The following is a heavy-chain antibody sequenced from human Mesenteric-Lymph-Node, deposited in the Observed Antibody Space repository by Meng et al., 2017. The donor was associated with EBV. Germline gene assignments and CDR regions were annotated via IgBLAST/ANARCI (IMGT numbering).Heavy chain of an antibody. CDR3: ATCSGWWRFDY. D-gene: IGHD6-19*01. Sequence: ESGTGLVHPWATLPLTCDVSCFSLSSYHLWSWVHDPGERGVELIGKISHSENPNYNPSLKSRFTISMDNSENKFSLRLTCVTAADTAMYYCATCSGWWRFDYWGQGTLVTVSS. CDR2: ISHSENP. CDR1: CFSLSSYHL. V-gene: IGHV4/OR15-8*02. J-gene: IGHJ4*02.